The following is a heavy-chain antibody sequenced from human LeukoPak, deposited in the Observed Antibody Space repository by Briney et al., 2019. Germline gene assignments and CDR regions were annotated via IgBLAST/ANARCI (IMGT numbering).Heavy chain of an antibody. J-gene: IGHJ5*02. V-gene: IGHV3-11*04. CDR1: GFTFSDYY. D-gene: IGHD2-21*01. Sequence: GGSLRLTCAASGFTFSDYYMSWIRQAPGKGLEWLSCISTTSSTRYYADSVKGRFTISRDNAKNSLYLQMNSLTAEDTAVHYCVRSYHPGGWFDPWGQGTLVTVSS. CDR3: VRSYHPGGWFDP. CDR2: ISTTSSTR.